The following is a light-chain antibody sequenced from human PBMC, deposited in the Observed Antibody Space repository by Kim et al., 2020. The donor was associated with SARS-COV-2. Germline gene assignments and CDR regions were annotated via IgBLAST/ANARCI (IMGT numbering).Light chain of an antibody. CDR1: HTVLSHSNNKNY. Sequence: RSTLNGTSSHTVLSHSNNKNYIAWYQHTPEEAPKLLIHWASIRESGTSDRFSGSGSETDFTLTSSSLQAEDVAVYYCQQYNSTPPSFGHGTKLEI. CDR2: WAS. CDR3: QQYNSTPPS. J-gene: IGKJ2*03. V-gene: IGKV4-1*01.